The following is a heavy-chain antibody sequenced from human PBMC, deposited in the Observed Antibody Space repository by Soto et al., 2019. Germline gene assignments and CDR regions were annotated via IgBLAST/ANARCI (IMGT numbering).Heavy chain of an antibody. D-gene: IGHD6-19*01. CDR2: ISGSGGST. CDR3: AKDIAVAEYYFDY. V-gene: IGHV3-23*01. Sequence: GGSLRLSCAASGFTFSSYAMSWVRQAPGKGLEWVSAISGSGGSTYYADSVKGRFTISRDNSKNTPYLQMNSLRAEDTAVYYCAKDIAVAEYYFDYWGQGTLVTVSS. CDR1: GFTFSSYA. J-gene: IGHJ4*02.